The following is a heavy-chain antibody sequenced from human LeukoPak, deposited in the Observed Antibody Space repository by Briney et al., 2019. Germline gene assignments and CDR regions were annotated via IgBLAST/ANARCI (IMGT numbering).Heavy chain of an antibody. J-gene: IGHJ3*02. CDR1: GGSISSGSYY. CDR2: IYTSGST. Sequence: SETLSLTCTVSGGSISSGSYYWSWIRQPAGKGLEWIGRIYTSGSTNYNPSLKSRVTILVDTSKNQFSLKLSSVTAADTAVYYCARDGPGAFDIWGQGTMVTVSS. V-gene: IGHV4-61*02. CDR3: ARDGPGAFDI.